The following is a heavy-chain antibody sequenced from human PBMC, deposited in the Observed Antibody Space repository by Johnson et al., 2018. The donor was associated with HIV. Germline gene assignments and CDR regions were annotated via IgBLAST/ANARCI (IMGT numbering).Heavy chain of an antibody. V-gene: IGHV3-11*04. Sequence: QVQLVESGGGLVKPGGSLRLSCAASGFTFSDYYMSWIRQAPGKGLEWVSYITSSGRTTYYADSVKGRFTISRDNAKNSLYLQMNSLRAEDTAVYYCARDLDTAMVTCAFDIWGQGTMVTVSS. D-gene: IGHD5-18*01. CDR2: ITSSGRTT. CDR1: GFTFSDYY. CDR3: ARDLDTAMVTCAFDI. J-gene: IGHJ3*02.